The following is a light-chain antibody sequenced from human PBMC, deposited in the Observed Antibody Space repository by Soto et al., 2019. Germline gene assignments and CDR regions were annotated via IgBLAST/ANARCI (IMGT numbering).Light chain of an antibody. Sequence: EIRLWQSPGTLSLSPGERATLSCRASQSVSSSYLAWYQQKPGQAPRLLIYGASSRATGIPDRFSGSGSGTDFTLTINRLEPEDFAVYYCQQYGSSITFGQGTLLEVK. CDR3: QQYGSSIT. V-gene: IGKV3-20*01. CDR2: GAS. CDR1: QSVSSSY. J-gene: IGKJ5*01.